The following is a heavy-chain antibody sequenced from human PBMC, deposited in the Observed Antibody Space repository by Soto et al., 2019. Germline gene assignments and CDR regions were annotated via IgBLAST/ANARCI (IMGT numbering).Heavy chain of an antibody. CDR2: INPSGGST. CDR1: GYTLIMYY. CDR3: ARSPHSSGYYYAIDY. J-gene: IGHJ4*02. Sequence: ASLKVSCKASGYTLIMYYIHWMRQAPGQGLEWMGLINPSGGSTTYAQKFQGRVTMTRDTSTSTVYMDLSSLKSEDTAVYYCARSPHSSGYYYAIDYWGQGTQVTVSS. D-gene: IGHD3-22*01. V-gene: IGHV1-46*01.